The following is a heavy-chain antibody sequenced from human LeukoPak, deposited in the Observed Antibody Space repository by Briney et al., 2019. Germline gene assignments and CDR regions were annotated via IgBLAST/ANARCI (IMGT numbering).Heavy chain of an antibody. D-gene: IGHD2-15*01. CDR3: AKDGSNDWRWGAFDV. CDR1: GFTFSSYG. V-gene: IGHV3-23*01. J-gene: IGHJ3*01. Sequence: GGTLRLSCAASGFTFSSYGMSWVRQAPGKGLEWVSGINGGGGSTYYADSVKGRFSISRDNSKHTLYLQMNTLRADDTAVYYCAKDGSNDWRWGAFDVWGQGTMVTVS. CDR2: INGGGGST.